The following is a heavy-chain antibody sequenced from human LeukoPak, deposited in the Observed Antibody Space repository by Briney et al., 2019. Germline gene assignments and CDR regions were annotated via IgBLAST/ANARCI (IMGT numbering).Heavy chain of an antibody. CDR2: ISDRDHNT. CDR1: GFTFSSYA. Sequence: TGGSLRLSCAASGFTFSSYAVTWVRQAPGKGLEWVSSISDRDHNTYYADSVKGRFTISRDNSKNTLYLQMNSLIAEDTAVYYCAQGGLSRAGLDFWGQGTLVTVSS. V-gene: IGHV3-23*01. D-gene: IGHD5/OR15-5a*01. J-gene: IGHJ4*02. CDR3: AQGGLSRAGLDF.